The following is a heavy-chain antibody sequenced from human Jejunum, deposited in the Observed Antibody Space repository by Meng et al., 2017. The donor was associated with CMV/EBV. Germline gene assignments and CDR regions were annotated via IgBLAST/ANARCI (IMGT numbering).Heavy chain of an antibody. V-gene: IGHV3-74*01. D-gene: IGHD1-26*01. CDR1: GFTFSGHW. CDR3: VRAGSGNAYGLFDS. CDR2: VNSGGSDI. J-gene: IGHJ4*02. Sequence: GFTFSGHWMHWVRQGPGKGVGWVASVNSGGSDISYADSVKGRFIISRDNAKNTLYLQMNSLRAEDMAVYYCVRAGSGNAYGLFDSWGQGTLVTVSS.